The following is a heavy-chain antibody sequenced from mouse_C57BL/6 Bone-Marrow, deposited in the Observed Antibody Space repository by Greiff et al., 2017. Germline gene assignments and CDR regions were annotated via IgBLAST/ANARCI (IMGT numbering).Heavy chain of an antibody. CDR3: TVYYGCYYYAMDY. J-gene: IGHJ4*01. D-gene: IGHD2-2*01. V-gene: IGHV5-9-1*02. CDR2: ISSGGDYI. Sequence: VMLVESGEGLVKPGGSLKLSCAASGFTFSSYAMSWVRQTPEKRLGWVAYISSGGDYISYPDTVKGRFTISRDNARNTLYLQMSSLKSEDTAMYYCTVYYGCYYYAMDYWGQGTSVTVSS. CDR1: GFTFSSYA.